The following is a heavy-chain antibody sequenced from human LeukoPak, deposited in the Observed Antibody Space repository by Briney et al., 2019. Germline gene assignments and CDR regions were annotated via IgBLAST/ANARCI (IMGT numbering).Heavy chain of an antibody. CDR1: GYRFTAYG. D-gene: IGHD2-21*02. Sequence: ASVTVSCKASGYRFTAYGIGWVRQAPGHGLGGVGWTSIYNGKTYYTQRFQDRVSMTTDTSTITVYMELRSLRSDDTAVYYCARVCHIVVVTAEGGWFDPWGQGTLVTVSS. V-gene: IGHV1-18*01. CDR3: ARVCHIVVVTAEGGWFDP. J-gene: IGHJ5*02. CDR2: TSIYNGKT.